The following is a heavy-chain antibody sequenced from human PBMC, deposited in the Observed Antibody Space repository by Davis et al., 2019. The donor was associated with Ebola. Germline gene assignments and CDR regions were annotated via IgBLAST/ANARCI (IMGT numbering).Heavy chain of an antibody. CDR1: GGSFRGYY. J-gene: IGHJ6*02. CDR3: ARGGSGGYGMDV. Sequence: SEPLSLTCAVSGGSFRGYYWSWIRQPPAKGLEWIGEINHSGSTNYNPSLKSRVTISVDTSKNQFSLKLSSVTAADTAVYYCARGGSGGYGMDVWGQGTTVTVSS. CDR2: INHSGST. V-gene: IGHV4-34*01. D-gene: IGHD3-10*01.